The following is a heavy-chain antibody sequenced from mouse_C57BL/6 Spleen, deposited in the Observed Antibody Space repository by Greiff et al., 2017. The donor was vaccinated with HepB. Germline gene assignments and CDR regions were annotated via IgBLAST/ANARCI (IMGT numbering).Heavy chain of an antibody. CDR3: VRSGSYAMDY. J-gene: IGHJ4*01. CDR1: GFSFNTYA. Sequence: EVQLVESGGGLVQPKGSLKLSCAASGFSFNTYAMNWVRQAPGKGLEWVARIRSKSNNYATYYADSVKDRFTISRDDSESMLYLQMNNLKTEDTAMYYCVRSGSYAMDYWGQGTSVTVSS. V-gene: IGHV10-1*01. CDR2: IRSKSNNYAT.